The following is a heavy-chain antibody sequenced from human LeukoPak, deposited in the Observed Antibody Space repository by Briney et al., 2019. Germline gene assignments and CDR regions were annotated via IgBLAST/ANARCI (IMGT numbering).Heavy chain of an antibody. CDR2: ISSSSSYI. CDR1: GFTFSSYS. Sequence: PGGSPRLSCAASGFTFSSYSMNWVRQAPGKGLEWVSSISSSSSYIYYADSVKGRFTISRDNAKNSLYLQMNSLRAEDTAVYYCARGGIVVVPAAMEYFDYWGQGTLVTVSS. D-gene: IGHD2-2*01. V-gene: IGHV3-21*01. CDR3: ARGGIVVVPAAMEYFDY. J-gene: IGHJ4*02.